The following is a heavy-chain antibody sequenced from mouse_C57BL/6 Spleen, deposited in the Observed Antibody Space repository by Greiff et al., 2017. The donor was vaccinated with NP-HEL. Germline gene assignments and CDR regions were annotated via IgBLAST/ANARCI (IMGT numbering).Heavy chain of an antibody. CDR3: ARDGSSSYWYFDV. V-gene: IGHV1-82*01. CDR2: LYPGDGDT. J-gene: IGHJ1*03. CDR1: GYAFSSSW. D-gene: IGHD1-1*01. Sequence: VQRVESGPELVKPGASVKISCKASGYAFSSSWMNWVKQRPGKGLEWIGRLYPGDGDTNYNGKFKGKATLTADKSSSTAYMQLSSLTSEDSAVYFCARDGSSSYWYFDVWGTGTTVTVSS.